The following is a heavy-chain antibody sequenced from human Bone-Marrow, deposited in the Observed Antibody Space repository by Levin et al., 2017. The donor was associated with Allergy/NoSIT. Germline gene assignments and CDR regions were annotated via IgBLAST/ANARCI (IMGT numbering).Heavy chain of an antibody. CDR1: GFTFSSYG. V-gene: IGHV3-30*18. CDR3: AKDRAGIAARPRAFDI. CDR2: ISYDGSNK. J-gene: IGHJ3*02. D-gene: IGHD6-6*01. Sequence: GGSLRLSCAASGFTFSSYGMHWVRQAPGKGLEWVAVISYDGSNKYYADSVKGRFTISRDNSKNTLYLQMNSLRAEDTAVYYCAKDRAGIAARPRAFDIWGQGTMVTVSS.